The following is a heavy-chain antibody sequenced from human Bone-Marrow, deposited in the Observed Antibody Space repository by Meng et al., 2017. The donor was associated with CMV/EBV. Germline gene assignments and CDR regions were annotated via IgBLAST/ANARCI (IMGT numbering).Heavy chain of an antibody. CDR2: IYSGGST. D-gene: IGHD6-13*01. J-gene: IGHJ4*02. CDR1: GFTVSSNY. V-gene: IGHV3-53*01. Sequence: GESLKISCAASGFTVSSNYMSWVRQAPGKGLEWVSVIYSGGSTYYADSVKGRFTISRDNSKNTLYLQMNSLRAEDTAVYYCAKLLSIAAPIGDYYFDYWGQGTLVTVSS. CDR3: AKLLSIAAPIGDYYFDY.